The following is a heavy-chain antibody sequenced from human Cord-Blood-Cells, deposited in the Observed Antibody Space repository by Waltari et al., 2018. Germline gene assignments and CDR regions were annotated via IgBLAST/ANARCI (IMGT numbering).Heavy chain of an antibody. J-gene: IGHJ4*02. Sequence: EVQLVESGGGLIQPGGSLRLSCAASGFTVSTNYMSWVRQAPGKGVEVVSVIDSGGSTYYADCVKVGCTIYRDNSKNTLDLQMSSPGAEDTAVYYWARGPRTTVTTCLDYWGQGTLVTVSS. CDR3: ARGPRTTVTTCLDY. CDR1: GFTVSTNY. D-gene: IGHD4-4*01. CDR2: IDSGGST. V-gene: IGHV3-53*01.